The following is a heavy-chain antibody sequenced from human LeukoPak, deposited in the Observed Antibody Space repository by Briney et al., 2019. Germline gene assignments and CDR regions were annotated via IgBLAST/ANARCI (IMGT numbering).Heavy chain of an antibody. Sequence: SVKVSCKASGGTFSSYAISWVRQAPGQGLEWMGGIIPIFGTANYAQKFQGRVTITADEPTSTAYMELSSLRSEDTAVYYCARVVHYYDSSGYKYYFDYWGQGTLVTVSS. D-gene: IGHD3-22*01. CDR3: ARVVHYYDSSGYKYYFDY. CDR2: IIPIFGTA. CDR1: GGTFSSYA. V-gene: IGHV1-69*13. J-gene: IGHJ4*02.